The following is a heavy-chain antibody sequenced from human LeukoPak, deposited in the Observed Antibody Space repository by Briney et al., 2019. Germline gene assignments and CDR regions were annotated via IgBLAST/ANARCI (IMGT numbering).Heavy chain of an antibody. CDR1: GYSFASYW. Sequence: GESLKISCRGSGYSFASYWIGWVRQLPGKGLEWMGIIYPGDSDTRYSPSFQGQVTISADKSIRTANLQWSSLKASDTAMYYCARLGAAAGTLEFDYWGQGTLVTVSS. V-gene: IGHV5-51*01. CDR2: IYPGDSDT. D-gene: IGHD6-13*01. CDR3: ARLGAAAGTLEFDY. J-gene: IGHJ4*02.